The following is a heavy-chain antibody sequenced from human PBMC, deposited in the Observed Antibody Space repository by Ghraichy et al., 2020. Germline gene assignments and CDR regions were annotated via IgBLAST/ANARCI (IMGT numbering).Heavy chain of an antibody. Sequence: GGSLRLSCAASGFTFSSYAMSWVRQAPGKGLEWVSAISGSGGSTYYADSVKGRFTISRDNSKNTLYLQMNSLRAEDTAVYYCASDLYYDILTGFGFRGMDVWGQGTTVTVSS. V-gene: IGHV3-23*01. J-gene: IGHJ6*02. CDR3: ASDLYYDILTGFGFRGMDV. CDR1: GFTFSSYA. D-gene: IGHD3-9*01. CDR2: ISGSGGST.